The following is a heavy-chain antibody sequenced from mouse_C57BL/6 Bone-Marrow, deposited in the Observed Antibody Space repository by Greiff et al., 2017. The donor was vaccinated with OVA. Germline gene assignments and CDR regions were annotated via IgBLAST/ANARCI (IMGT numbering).Heavy chain of an antibody. D-gene: IGHD1-1*01. J-gene: IGHJ2*01. CDR3: ARDTTGVAEGFDY. Sequence: EVQVVESGGGLVKPGGSLKLSCAASGFTFSDYGMHWVRQAPEKGLEWVAYISSGSSTIYYADTVKGRFTISRDNAKNTLFLQMTSLRSEDTAMYYCARDTTGVAEGFDYWGQGTTLTVSS. CDR2: ISSGSSTI. V-gene: IGHV5-17*01. CDR1: GFTFSDYG.